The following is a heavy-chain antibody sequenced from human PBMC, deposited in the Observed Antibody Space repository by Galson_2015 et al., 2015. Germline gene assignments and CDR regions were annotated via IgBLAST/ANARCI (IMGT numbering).Heavy chain of an antibody. V-gene: IGHV3-7*01. CDR3: ARRGPSPD. CDR2: TKQDGNEK. CDR1: GFGFSSYW. J-gene: IGHJ4*02. Sequence: SLRLSCAASGFGFSSYWMTWVRQAPGKGLEWVANTKQDGNEKYYADSVKGRFTIFRDNAKNLLYLQMNNLRVEDTAVYYCARRGPSPDWGQGTLGTVSS. D-gene: IGHD3-10*01.